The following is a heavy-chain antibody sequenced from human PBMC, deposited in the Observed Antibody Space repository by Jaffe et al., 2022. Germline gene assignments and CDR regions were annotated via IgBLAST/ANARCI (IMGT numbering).Heavy chain of an antibody. CDR3: AKRGVPDTWSIES. D-gene: IGHD3-3*01. CDR2: ISADASGK. Sequence: QVQLVESGGGVVQPGRSLRLSCAASGFTFSRDGMHWVRQAPGKGLEWVAVISADASGKFYADSVEGRFVISRDNSKNTLYLQMDTVRLEDTAVYYCAKRGVPDTWSIESWGQGTLVSVSS. CDR1: GFTFSRDG. V-gene: IGHV3-30*18. J-gene: IGHJ4*02.